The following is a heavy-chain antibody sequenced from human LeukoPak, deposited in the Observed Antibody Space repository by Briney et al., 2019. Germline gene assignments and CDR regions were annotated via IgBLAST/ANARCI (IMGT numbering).Heavy chain of an antibody. D-gene: IGHD2-2*02. J-gene: IGHJ4*02. CDR3: ARRRYTDFDY. Sequence: ASVKVSCKASGYSFTSYEINWVRQATGQGLEWMGWMNPSSGNTGYAQNFQGRVTMTRNTSISTAYMDLSSLTSADTAVYYCARRRYTDFDYWGQGTLVSVYS. CDR1: GYSFTSYE. V-gene: IGHV1-8*01. CDR2: MNPSSGNT.